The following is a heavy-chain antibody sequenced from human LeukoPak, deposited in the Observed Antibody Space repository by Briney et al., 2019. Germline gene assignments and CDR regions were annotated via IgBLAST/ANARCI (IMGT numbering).Heavy chain of an antibody. V-gene: IGHV3-9*01. J-gene: IGHJ4*02. CDR2: ISWNSGSI. D-gene: IGHD1/OR15-1a*01. CDR3: AKGTFFDY. CDR1: GFTFDDYA. Sequence: GRSLRLSCAASGFTFDDYAMHWVRQAPGKGLEWVSGISWNSGSIGYADSVKGRFTISRDNAKNPLYLQMNSLRAEDTALYYCAKGTFFDYWGQGTLVTVSS.